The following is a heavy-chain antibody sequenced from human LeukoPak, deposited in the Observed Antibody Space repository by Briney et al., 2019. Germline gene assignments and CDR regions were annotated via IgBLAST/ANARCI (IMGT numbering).Heavy chain of an antibody. V-gene: IGHV3-9*01. D-gene: IGHD5-24*01. CDR3: AKDGYNGFDY. CDR1: GFTFSSYN. J-gene: IGHJ4*02. Sequence: GGSLRLSCAASGFTFSSYNMNWVRQAPGKGLEWVSGISWNSGSIGYADSVKGRFTISRDNAKNSLYLQMNSLRAEDTALYYCAKDGYNGFDYWGQGTLVTVSS. CDR2: ISWNSGSI.